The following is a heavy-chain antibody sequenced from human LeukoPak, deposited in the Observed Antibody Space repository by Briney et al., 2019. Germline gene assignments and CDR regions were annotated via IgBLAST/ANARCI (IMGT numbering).Heavy chain of an antibody. J-gene: IGHJ4*02. CDR2: IYHTGST. D-gene: IGHD4-17*01. CDR1: ADSISSTNW. Sequence: SETLSLTCAVSADSISSTNWWHWVRQPPGKGLEWIGEIYHTGSTNNNPSLTSRVTISVDKSKNQFSLKLSSVTAADTAVYYCARGLVTTGRSSFDNWGQGTLVTVSS. CDR3: ARGLVTTGRSSFDN. V-gene: IGHV4-4*02.